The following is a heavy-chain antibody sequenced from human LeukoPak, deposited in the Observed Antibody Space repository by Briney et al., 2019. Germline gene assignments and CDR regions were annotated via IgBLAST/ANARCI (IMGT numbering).Heavy chain of an antibody. Sequence: SVKVSCKASGGTFSSYAISWVRQAPGQGLEWMGGIIPIFGTANYAQKSQGRVTITADESTSTAYMELSSLRSEDTAVYYCARVGGLDGYMIAFDIWGQGTMVTVSS. CDR1: GGTFSSYA. CDR3: ARVGGLDGYMIAFDI. D-gene: IGHD5-24*01. V-gene: IGHV1-69*13. J-gene: IGHJ3*02. CDR2: IIPIFGTA.